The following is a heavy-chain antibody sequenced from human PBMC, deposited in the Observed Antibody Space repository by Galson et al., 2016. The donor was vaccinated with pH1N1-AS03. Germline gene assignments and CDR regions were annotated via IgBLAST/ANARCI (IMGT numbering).Heavy chain of an antibody. CDR3: AREGVLSDRAFNYYGMDV. D-gene: IGHD3-16*01. CDR1: GGTFSSYA. CDR2: IIAMFGTA. J-gene: IGHJ6*02. V-gene: IGHV1-69*13. Sequence: SVKVSRKASGGTFSSYAISWVRQAPGQGLEWMGGIIAMFGTANYAQKFQGRVTITADESTSTAYLDLSSLRSEDTAVYYCAREGVLSDRAFNYYGMDVWGQGTTVSVSS.